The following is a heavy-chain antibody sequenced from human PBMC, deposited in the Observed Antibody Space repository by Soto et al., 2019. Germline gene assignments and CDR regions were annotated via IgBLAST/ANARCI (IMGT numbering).Heavy chain of an antibody. CDR3: TRRKERSGPHYFDS. D-gene: IGHD1-1*01. Sequence: ASLKVSCKAAVYTFITYDISWVRQAPGQGLEWMGWVNPYNGNSGYAQKFQGRVTMTRNTSISTAYMELTSLKSNDKAVYFCTRRKERSGPHYFDSWGQGTLVTVSS. CDR1: VYTFITYD. V-gene: IGHV1-8*01. J-gene: IGHJ4*02. CDR2: VNPYNGNS.